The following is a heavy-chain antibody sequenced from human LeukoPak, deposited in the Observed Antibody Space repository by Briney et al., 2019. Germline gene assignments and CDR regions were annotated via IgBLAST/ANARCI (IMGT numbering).Heavy chain of an antibody. V-gene: IGHV3-33*08. CDR3: ARDRGTTSSAGYYFDT. CDR1: GFTFSTYW. Sequence: GGSLRLSCAASGFTFSTYWMSWVRQAPGKGLEWVAIIWYDGSDKYYADSVKGRFTVSRDNSKNTLYLQVNSLRAEDTAVYYCARDRGTTSSAGYYFDTWGQGALVTVSS. CDR2: IWYDGSDK. J-gene: IGHJ4*02. D-gene: IGHD6-6*01.